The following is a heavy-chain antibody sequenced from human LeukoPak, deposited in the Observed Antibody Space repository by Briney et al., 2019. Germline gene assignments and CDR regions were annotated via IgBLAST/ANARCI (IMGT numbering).Heavy chain of an antibody. CDR3: ARYLYNQNWFDP. CDR1: GGSFSGYY. J-gene: IGHJ5*02. Sequence: SETLSLTCAVYGGSFSGYYWSWIRQPAGKGLEWIGRIYTSGSTNYNPSLKSRVTMSVDTSKNQFSLKLSSVTAADTAVYYCARYLYNQNWFDPWGQGTLVTVSS. CDR2: IYTSGST. D-gene: IGHD1-1*01. V-gene: IGHV4-59*10.